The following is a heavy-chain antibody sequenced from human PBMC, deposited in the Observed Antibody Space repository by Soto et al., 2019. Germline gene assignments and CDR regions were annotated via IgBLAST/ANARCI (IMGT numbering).Heavy chain of an antibody. J-gene: IGHJ5*02. V-gene: IGHV4-34*01. CDR3: ARVRRRFDP. CDR1: GGSFSGYY. CDR2: INHSGST. Sequence: QVQLQQWGAGLLKPSETLSLTCAVYGGSFSGYYWSWIRQPPGKGLEWIGEINHSGSTNYNPSLKXRXTXXVDTSKNQFSLKLSSVTAADTAVYYCARVRRRFDPWGQGTLVTVSS.